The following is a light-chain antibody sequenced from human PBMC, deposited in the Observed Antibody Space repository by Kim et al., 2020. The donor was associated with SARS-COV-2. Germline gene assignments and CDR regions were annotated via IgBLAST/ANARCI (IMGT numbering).Light chain of an antibody. Sequence: QKVPMPCSGSSSNIGNKYVPWYQQVPGTAPKLLIYDNNKRPSGIPDRFSGSKSGTSATLGITGLQTGDEADYYCGTWDSSLSAVVFGGGTQLTVL. V-gene: IGLV1-51*01. CDR3: GTWDSSLSAVV. CDR1: SSNIGNKY. J-gene: IGLJ2*01. CDR2: DNN.